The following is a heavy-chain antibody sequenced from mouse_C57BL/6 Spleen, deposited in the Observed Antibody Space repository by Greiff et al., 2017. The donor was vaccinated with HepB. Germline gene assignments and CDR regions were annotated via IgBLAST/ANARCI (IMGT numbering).Heavy chain of an antibody. J-gene: IGHJ2*01. Sequence: QVQLQQPGAELVKPGASVKMSCKASGYTFTSYWITWVKQRPGQGLEWIGDIYPGSGSTNYNEKFKSKATLTVDTSSSTAYMQLSSLTSEDSAVYYCARKDYGSSYVRFDYWGQGTTLTVSS. D-gene: IGHD1-1*01. CDR1: GYTFTSYW. V-gene: IGHV1-55*01. CDR2: IYPGSGST. CDR3: ARKDYGSSYVRFDY.